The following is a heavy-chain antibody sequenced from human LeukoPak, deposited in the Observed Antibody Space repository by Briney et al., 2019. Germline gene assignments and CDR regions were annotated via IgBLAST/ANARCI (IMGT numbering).Heavy chain of an antibody. Sequence: GASVKVSCKASGYTFTSYGISWVRQAPGQGLEWMGWISAYNGNTNYAQKLQGRVTMTTDTSTSTAYMELRSLRSEDTAVYYCARGTRGDYVYHRGNFRRMVYYYYMDVWGKGTTVTVSS. CDR2: ISAYNGNT. CDR3: ARGTRGDYVYHRGNFRRMVYYYYMDV. J-gene: IGHJ6*03. CDR1: GYTFTSYG. D-gene: IGHD4-17*01. V-gene: IGHV1-18*01.